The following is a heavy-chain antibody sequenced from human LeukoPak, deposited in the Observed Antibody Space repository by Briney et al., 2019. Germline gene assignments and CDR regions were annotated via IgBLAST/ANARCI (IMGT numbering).Heavy chain of an antibody. D-gene: IGHD2-15*01. Sequence: SSETLSLTCTVSGGSISSGGYYWSWICQHPGKGLEWIGYIYYSGSTYYNPSLKSRVTISVDTSKNQFSLKLSSVTAADTAVYYCARVVVVAAKHIDYWGQGTLVTVSS. CDR2: IYYSGST. CDR3: ARVVVVAAKHIDY. V-gene: IGHV4-31*03. J-gene: IGHJ4*02. CDR1: GGSISSGGYY.